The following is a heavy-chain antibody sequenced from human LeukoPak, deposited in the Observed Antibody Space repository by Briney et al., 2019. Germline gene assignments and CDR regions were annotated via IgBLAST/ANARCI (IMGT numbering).Heavy chain of an antibody. CDR1: GFTFSNHG. CDR2: IWYDGSNQ. V-gene: IGHV3-33*01. D-gene: IGHD2-21*02. CDR3: ARWGDGKRFDY. J-gene: IGHJ4*02. Sequence: PGGSLRLSCAASGFTFSNHGMHWVRQAPGKGLEWVAVIWYDGSNQYYADSVKGRFTSSRDNSKNMVCLQMNSLRAEDTATYYCARWGDGKRFDYWGQGTLVTVSS.